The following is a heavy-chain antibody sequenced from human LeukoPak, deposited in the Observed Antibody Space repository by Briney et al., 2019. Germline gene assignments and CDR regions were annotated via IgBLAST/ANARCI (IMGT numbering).Heavy chain of an antibody. D-gene: IGHD3-10*01. CDR1: GFTFSSYA. CDR3: AKDLRSGSYDPGAFDY. Sequence: GGSLRLSCAASGFTFSSYAMTWVRQAPGKGLEWVSAITGGGDTTYYADPVKGRFTISRDNSKNTLYLQMNSLRAEDTAVYYCAKDLRSGSYDPGAFDYWGQGTLVTVSS. V-gene: IGHV3-23*01. J-gene: IGHJ4*02. CDR2: ITGGGDTT.